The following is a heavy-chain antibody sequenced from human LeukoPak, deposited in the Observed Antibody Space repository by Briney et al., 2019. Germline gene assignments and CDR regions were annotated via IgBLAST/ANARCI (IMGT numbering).Heavy chain of an antibody. CDR3: ARDHGYGDYVDFDY. Sequence: GGSLRLSCAASGFTFSSYSMNWVRQAPGKGLEWVSSISSSSSYIYYADSVKGRFTISRDNAKNSLYLQMNSLRAEDTAVYYCARDHGYGDYVDFDYWGQGTLVTVSS. CDR2: ISSSSSYI. J-gene: IGHJ4*02. D-gene: IGHD4-17*01. CDR1: GFTFSSYS. V-gene: IGHV3-21*01.